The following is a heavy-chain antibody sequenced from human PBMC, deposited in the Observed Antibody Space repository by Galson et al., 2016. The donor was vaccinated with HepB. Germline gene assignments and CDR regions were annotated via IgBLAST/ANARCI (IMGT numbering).Heavy chain of an antibody. V-gene: IGHV3-30-3*01. D-gene: IGHD3-16*02. CDR3: ARDDDYVWGTYRYTRTVPQSYVDY. CDR2: ISFDGSNN. Sequence: SLRLSCAASGFTFSSYAMHWVRQAPGKGLEWVAVISFDGSNNFYADSVKGRFTISRDNSKNTLYLQMNSLRAEDTAVYYCARDDDYVWGTYRYTRTVPQSYVDYWGQGTLVTVSS. J-gene: IGHJ4*02. CDR1: GFTFSSYA.